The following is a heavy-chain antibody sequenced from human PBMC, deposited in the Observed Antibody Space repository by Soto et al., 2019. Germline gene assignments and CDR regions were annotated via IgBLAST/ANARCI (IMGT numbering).Heavy chain of an antibody. V-gene: IGHV4-59*01. CDR2: IYYSGST. D-gene: IGHD6-19*01. CDR1: GGSISSYY. CDR3: ARCPVRDYYYYYMDV. J-gene: IGHJ6*03. Sequence: QVQLQESGPGLVKTSGTLSLTCTVSGGSISSYYWSWIRQPPGKGLEWIGYIYYSGSTNYNPSLKSRVTISVDTSKNQFSLKLSSVTAADTAVYYCARCPVRDYYYYYMDVWGKGTTVTVSS.